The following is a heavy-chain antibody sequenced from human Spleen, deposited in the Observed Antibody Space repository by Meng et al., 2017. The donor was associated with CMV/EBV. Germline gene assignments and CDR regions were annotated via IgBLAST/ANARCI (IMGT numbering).Heavy chain of an antibody. CDR1: GGSFSNYA. CDR2: IIPIFGTT. V-gene: IGHV1-69*05. CDR3: ASEMTAAGTGDFDY. D-gene: IGHD6-13*01. J-gene: IGHJ4*02. Sequence: KAYGGSFSNYAMSWVRQAPGQGLEWMGGIIPIFGTTNYAQKFQGRVTITTDESTRTAYMELSSLRSEDTAVYYCASEMTAAGTGDFDYWGQGTLVTVSS.